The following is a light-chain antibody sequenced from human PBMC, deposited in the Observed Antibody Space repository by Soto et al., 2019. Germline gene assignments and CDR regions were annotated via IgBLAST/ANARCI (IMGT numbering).Light chain of an antibody. CDR2: DVS. V-gene: IGLV2-11*01. CDR3: CSYAGSYTYV. CDR1: SSDVGGYNY. Sequence: QSALTQPRSMSGSPGQSVTISCTGTSSDVGGYNYVSWYQQHPGKAPKLMIYDVSERPSGVPDRFSGSKSGNTASLTISGLQAEDEADYYCCSYAGSYTYVFGTGTKLTVL. J-gene: IGLJ1*01.